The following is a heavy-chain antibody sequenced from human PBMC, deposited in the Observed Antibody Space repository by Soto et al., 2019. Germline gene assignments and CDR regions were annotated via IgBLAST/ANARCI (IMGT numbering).Heavy chain of an antibody. CDR3: AIRPITGTTG. CDR1: GGSIISSNW. J-gene: IGHJ4*02. V-gene: IGHV4-4*02. D-gene: IGHD1-7*01. CDR2: IYHSGST. Sequence: SETLYLTSAVSGGSIISSNWWSWVRQPPGKGLEWIGEIYHSGSTNYNPSLKSRVTISVDKSKNQFSLKLSSVTAADTAVYYCAIRPITGTTGWGQGTLVTVSS.